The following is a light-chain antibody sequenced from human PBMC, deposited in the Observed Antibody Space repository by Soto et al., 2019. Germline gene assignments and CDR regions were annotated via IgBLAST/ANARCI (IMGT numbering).Light chain of an antibody. V-gene: IGLV2-11*01. CDR2: DVT. Sequence: QSVLTQPPSVSGSPGQSVTISCTGTSSDVGGYDYVSWYQQRPGKAPKLLIYDVTKRPSGVPDRFSGSKSGNTASLTISGLQAEDEADFYWCSYGGSFPYVFGTGTKLTVL. CDR3: CSYGGSFPYV. CDR1: SSDVGGYDY. J-gene: IGLJ1*01.